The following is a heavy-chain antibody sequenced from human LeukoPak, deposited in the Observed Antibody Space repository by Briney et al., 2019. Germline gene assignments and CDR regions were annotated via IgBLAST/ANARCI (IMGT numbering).Heavy chain of an antibody. CDR1: GHTFTDYY. J-gene: IGHJ4*02. CDR2: INPNSGGT. V-gene: IGHV1-2*02. D-gene: IGHD2-2*01. CDR3: ARGNSVVVAPAMPFDY. Sequence: ASVTVSCKASGHTFTDYYMHWVRQAPGQGPEWMGWINPNSGGTNYAQKFQGRVTMTRDTSITTAYMELSRLRSDDTAVYYCARGNSVVVAPAMPFDYWGQGTLVTVSS.